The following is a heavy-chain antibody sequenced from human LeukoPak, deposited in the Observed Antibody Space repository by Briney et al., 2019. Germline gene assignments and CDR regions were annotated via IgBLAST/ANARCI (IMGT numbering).Heavy chain of an antibody. D-gene: IGHD3-22*01. J-gene: IGHJ4*02. V-gene: IGHV4-59*08. Sequence: PSETLSLTCTVSGGSISSYYWSWIRQPPGKGLEWIGYIYYSGSTNYNPSLKSRVTISVDTSKNQFSLKLSSVTAADTAVYYCARHYYDSSGYYDYWGQGTLVTVSS. CDR1: GGSISSYY. CDR2: IYYSGST. CDR3: ARHYYDSSGYYDY.